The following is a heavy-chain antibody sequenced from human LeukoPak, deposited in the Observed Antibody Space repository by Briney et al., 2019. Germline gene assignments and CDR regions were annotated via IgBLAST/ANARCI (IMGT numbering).Heavy chain of an antibody. CDR3: XXXXXXXXXXXXXXCYVKVWDY. Sequence: GGSLRLSCAASGFTFSSYWMTWVRQGPGKGLEWVANIKPDGSLIYYVDSVKGRFTISRDNAKNSLYLQMNSLRAEDTAVYYXXXXXXXXXXXXXXXCYVKVWDYWGQGTLVTVSS. CDR1: GFTFSSYW. D-gene: IGHD2-15*01. CDR2: IKPDGSLI. J-gene: IGHJ4*02. V-gene: IGHV3-7*01.